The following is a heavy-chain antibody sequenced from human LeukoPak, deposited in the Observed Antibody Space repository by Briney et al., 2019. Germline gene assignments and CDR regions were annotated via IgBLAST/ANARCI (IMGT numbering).Heavy chain of an antibody. Sequence: GASVKVSCKASGGTFSSYAISWVRQAPGQGLEWMGWISAYNGNTNYAQKLQGRVTMTTDTSTSTAYMELRSLRSDDTAVYYCARGGYDFWSLGGFDYWGQGTLVTVSS. D-gene: IGHD3-3*01. V-gene: IGHV1-18*01. J-gene: IGHJ4*02. CDR1: GGTFSSYA. CDR2: ISAYNGNT. CDR3: ARGGYDFWSLGGFDY.